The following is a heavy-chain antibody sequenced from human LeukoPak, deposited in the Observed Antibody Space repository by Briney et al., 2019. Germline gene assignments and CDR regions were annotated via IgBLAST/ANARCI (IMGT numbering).Heavy chain of an antibody. J-gene: IGHJ6*03. CDR1: GGTFSSYA. V-gene: IGHV1-69*05. D-gene: IGHD1-26*01. CDR3: ARDLLGGRYYYYYMDV. CDR2: IIPIFGTA. Sequence: SVKVSCKASGGTFSSYAISWVRQAPGQGLEWMGGIIPIFGTANYAQKFQGRVTITTDESTSTAYMELSSLRSEDTAVYYCARDLLGGRYYYYYMDVWGKGTTVTVSS.